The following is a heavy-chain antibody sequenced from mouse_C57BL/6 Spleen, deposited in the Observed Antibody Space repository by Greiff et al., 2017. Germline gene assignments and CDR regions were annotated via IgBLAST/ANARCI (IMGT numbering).Heavy chain of an antibody. CDR1: GYTFTSYW. CDR3: ASHGSSYYFDY. J-gene: IGHJ2*01. CDR2: IDPSDSYT. V-gene: IGHV1-50*01. D-gene: IGHD1-1*01. Sequence: QVQLQQPGAELVKPGASVKLSCKASGYTFTSYWMQWVKQRPGQGLEWIGEIDPSDSYTNYNQKFKGKATLAVDTSSSTAYMQLSSLTSEDSAVYYCASHGSSYYFDYWGQGTTLTVSS.